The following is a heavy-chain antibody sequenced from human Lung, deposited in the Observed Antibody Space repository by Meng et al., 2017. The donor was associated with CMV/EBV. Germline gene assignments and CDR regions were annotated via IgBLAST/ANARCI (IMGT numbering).Heavy chain of an antibody. Sequence: GESLKISCAASGFTFSNYGMHWVRQAPGKGLEWVTYIVSDGTKKFYADSVKGRFTLSRDNSENTLFLQMNTLRADDTAVYYCATGLMDYWGQGTLVNVSS. D-gene: IGHD6-19*01. V-gene: IGHV3-30*02. CDR3: ATGLMDY. J-gene: IGHJ4*02. CDR1: GFTFSNYG. CDR2: IVSDGTKK.